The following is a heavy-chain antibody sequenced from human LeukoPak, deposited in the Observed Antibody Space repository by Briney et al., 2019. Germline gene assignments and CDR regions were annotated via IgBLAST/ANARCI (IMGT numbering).Heavy chain of an antibody. D-gene: IGHD6-13*01. Sequence: ASVKVSCKASGYTFTGYYMHWVRQAPGQGLEWMGWINPNSGGTNYAQKFQGRVTMTRDTSISTAYMELSRLRSDDTAVYYCARDGGYSSSWYAGRIYYMDVWGKGTTVTVSS. CDR3: ARDGGYSSSWYAGRIYYMDV. J-gene: IGHJ6*03. CDR1: GYTFTGYY. V-gene: IGHV1-2*02. CDR2: INPNSGGT.